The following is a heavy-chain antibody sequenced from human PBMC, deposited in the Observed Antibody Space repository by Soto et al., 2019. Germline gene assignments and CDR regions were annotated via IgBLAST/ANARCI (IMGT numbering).Heavy chain of an antibody. J-gene: IGHJ6*02. CDR1: GESVGRGTNY. CDR3: ARDRRGRADGFIYYYGMEV. CDR2: IFDAATA. Sequence: QVQLQESGPGLMKPSGTLSLICSVSGESVGRGTNYWSWVRQALGRGLEWIGYIFDAATAIYNPSFESRVSISRDAAKNQVSLKLTSVTAADTAIYYCARDRRGRADGFIYYYGMEVWGQGTSVTVSS. D-gene: IGHD6-13*01. V-gene: IGHV4-61*01.